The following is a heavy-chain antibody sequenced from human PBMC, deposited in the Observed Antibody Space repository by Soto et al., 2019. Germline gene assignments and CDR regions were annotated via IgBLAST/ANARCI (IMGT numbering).Heavy chain of an antibody. CDR2: VNNDGTNT. Sequence: LRLSCRGSGFTFSNAWMHWVRRAPGKGLEWVSRVNNDGTNTAYADSVKGRFIISRDNARNILYMQMNSLRVEDTAIYYCARDEGGPDVWGQGTTVTVSS. J-gene: IGHJ6*02. CDR1: GFTFSNAW. CDR3: ARDEGGPDV. V-gene: IGHV3-74*01.